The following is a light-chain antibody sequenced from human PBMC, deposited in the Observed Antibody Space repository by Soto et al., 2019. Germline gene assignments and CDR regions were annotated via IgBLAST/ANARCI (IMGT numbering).Light chain of an antibody. CDR3: SSYRGNSTLV. Sequence: QSALTQPPSVSGSPGQSVTISCSGTSSDIGSYDRVSWYHQPPDTAPKLMIYEVSNRPSGVPDRFSGSKSGNTASLTISGRQDENEADYYCSSYRGNSTLVFGGGNQVTAL. V-gene: IGLV2-18*02. J-gene: IGLJ2*01. CDR2: EVS. CDR1: SSDIGSYDR.